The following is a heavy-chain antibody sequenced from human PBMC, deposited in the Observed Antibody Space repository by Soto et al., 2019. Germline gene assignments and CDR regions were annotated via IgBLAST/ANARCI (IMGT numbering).Heavy chain of an antibody. V-gene: IGHV1-18*01. J-gene: IGHJ4*02. D-gene: IGHD4-17*01. CDR2: ISTYNGNT. CDR3: ARRATVTTFDY. CDR1: GYSFTDYG. Sequence: GASVKVSCXASGYSFTDYGINWLRQAPGQGLEWMGWISTYNGNTNYAQNFQGRVTMTTDTSTSTAYMELRSLGSDDTAVYYCARRATVTTFDYWGQGTLVTVSS.